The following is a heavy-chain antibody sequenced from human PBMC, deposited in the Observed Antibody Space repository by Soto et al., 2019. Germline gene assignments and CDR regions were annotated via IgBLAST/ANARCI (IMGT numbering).Heavy chain of an antibody. V-gene: IGHV1-18*01. J-gene: IGHJ3*02. CDR1: GYTFTSYG. D-gene: IGHD6-13*01. Sequence: GASVKVSCKASGYTFTSYGISWVRQAPGQGLEWMGWISAYNGNTNYAQKLQGRVTMTTDTSTSTAYMELRSLRSDDTAVYYCARDGPSSSWYTGDAFDIWGQGTMVTVSS. CDR3: ARDGPSSSWYTGDAFDI. CDR2: ISAYNGNT.